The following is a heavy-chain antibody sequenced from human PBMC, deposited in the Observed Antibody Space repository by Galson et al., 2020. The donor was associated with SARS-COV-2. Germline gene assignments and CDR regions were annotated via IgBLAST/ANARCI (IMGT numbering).Heavy chain of an antibody. Sequence: SETLSLTCTVSGGSISSYYWSWIRQPPGKGLEWIGYIYYSGSTNYNPSLKSRVTISVDTSKNQFSLKLSSVTAADTAVYYCARLRWLQGDFGYWGQGTLVTVSS. J-gene: IGHJ4*02. CDR3: ARLRWLQGDFGY. V-gene: IGHV4-59*08. D-gene: IGHD5-12*01. CDR2: IYYSGST. CDR1: GGSISSYY.